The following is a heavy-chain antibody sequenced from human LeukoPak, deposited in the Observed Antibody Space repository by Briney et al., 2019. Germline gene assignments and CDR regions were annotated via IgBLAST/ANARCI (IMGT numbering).Heavy chain of an antibody. CDR1: GYTFTGYY. CDR2: INPNSGGT. D-gene: IGHD6-13*01. V-gene: IGHV1-2*02. Sequence: ASVKVSCKASGYTFTGYYMHWVRQAPGQGLEWMGWINPNSGGTNYAQKFQGRVTMTRDTSISTAYMELSRLRSDDTAVYYCAREWRYSSPRGGDYWGRGTLVTVSS. CDR3: AREWRYSSPRGGDY. J-gene: IGHJ4*02.